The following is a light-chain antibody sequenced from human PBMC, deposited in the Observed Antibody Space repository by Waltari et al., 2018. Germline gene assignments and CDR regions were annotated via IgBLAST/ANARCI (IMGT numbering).Light chain of an antibody. CDR2: GAS. Sequence: EIVLTHSPGTLSLSLGEIATVSCRASQSVSRALAWYQQKPGQAPRLLIYGASTRATGIPDRFSGSGSGTDFSLTISRLEPDDFAVYYCQHYLRLPVTFGQGTTVEI. V-gene: IGKV3-20*01. CDR1: QSVSRA. CDR3: QHYLRLPVT. J-gene: IGKJ1*01.